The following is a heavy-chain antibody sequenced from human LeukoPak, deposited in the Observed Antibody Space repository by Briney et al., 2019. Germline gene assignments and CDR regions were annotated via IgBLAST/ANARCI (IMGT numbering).Heavy chain of an antibody. V-gene: IGHV3-21*01. CDR2: ISSSSSYI. CDR3: ARDLLSGNSSGWYRYFDY. J-gene: IGHJ4*02. Sequence: GGSLRLSCAASGFTFSSYSVNWVRQAPGKGLEWVSSISSSSSYIYYADSVKGRFTISRDNAKNSLYLQMNSLRAEDTSVYYCARDLLSGNSSGWYRYFDYWGQGTLVTVSS. D-gene: IGHD6-19*01. CDR1: GFTFSSYS.